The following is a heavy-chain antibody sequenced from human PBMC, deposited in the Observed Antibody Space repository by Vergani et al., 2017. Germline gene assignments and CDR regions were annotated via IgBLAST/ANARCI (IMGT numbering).Heavy chain of an antibody. Sequence: QLQLQESGPGLVKPSETLSLTCTVSGGSISSSSYYWGWIRQPPGKGLEWIGSIYYSGSTYYNPSLKSRVTISVDTSKNQFSLRLSSVTAADTAVYYGARVSFAGVDYWGQGTLVTVSS. D-gene: IGHD7-27*01. CDR2: IYYSGST. CDR3: ARVSFAGVDY. J-gene: IGHJ4*02. CDR1: GGSISSSSYY. V-gene: IGHV4-39*07.